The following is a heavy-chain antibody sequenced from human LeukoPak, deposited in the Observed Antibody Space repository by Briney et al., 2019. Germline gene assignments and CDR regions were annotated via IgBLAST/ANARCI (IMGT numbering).Heavy chain of an antibody. CDR2: IYHSGST. Sequence: PSETLSLTCAVSGYSISSGYYWGWMRQPPGKGLEWIGSIYHSGSTYYNPSLKSRVTISVDTSKNQFSLKLSSVTAADTAVYYCARERVAAAGTKGADYWGRGTLVTVSS. CDR3: ARERVAAAGTKGADY. CDR1: GYSISSGYY. V-gene: IGHV4-38-2*02. D-gene: IGHD6-13*01. J-gene: IGHJ4*02.